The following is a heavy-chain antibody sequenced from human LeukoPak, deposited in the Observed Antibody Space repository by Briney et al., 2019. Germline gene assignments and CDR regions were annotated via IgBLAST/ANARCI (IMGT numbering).Heavy chain of an antibody. CDR2: ISSSSSYI. Sequence: GGSLRLSCAASGFTFSSYSMNWVRQAPGKGLEWVSSISSSSSYIYYADSVKGRFTISRDNAKNSLYLQMNSLRAEDTAVYYCASQVTWLAAFDIWGRGTLVTVSS. J-gene: IGHJ4*02. D-gene: IGHD3-22*01. V-gene: IGHV3-21*01. CDR3: ASQVTWLAAFDI. CDR1: GFTFSSYS.